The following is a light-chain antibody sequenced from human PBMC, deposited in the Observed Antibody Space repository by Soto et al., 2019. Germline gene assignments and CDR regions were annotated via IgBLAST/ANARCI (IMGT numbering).Light chain of an antibody. CDR1: QSLSSAY. Sequence: EIGLTQSPDAVSLSPGERATLSCRASQSLSSAYLVWYQQKPGQAPRLLMFAASSRATGTPDRFSGSGSGTDFTLTISRLEPEDFAVYYCQQYGTSPRTFGQGTKVAIK. CDR2: AAS. V-gene: IGKV3-20*01. J-gene: IGKJ1*01. CDR3: QQYGTSPRT.